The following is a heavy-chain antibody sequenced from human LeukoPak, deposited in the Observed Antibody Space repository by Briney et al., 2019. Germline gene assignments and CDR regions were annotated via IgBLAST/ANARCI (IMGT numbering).Heavy chain of an antibody. D-gene: IGHD6-13*01. CDR3: ARDLDAAAAGWFDP. V-gene: IGHV4-31*03. CDR1: GGSISSGGYY. CDR2: IYYSGST. Sequence: SQTLSLTSTVSGGSISSGGYYWSWIRQHPGKGLEWIGYIYYSGSTYYNPSLKSRVTISVDTSKNQFSLKLSSVTAADTAVYYCARDLDAAAAGWFDPWGKGTLVTVSS. J-gene: IGHJ5*02.